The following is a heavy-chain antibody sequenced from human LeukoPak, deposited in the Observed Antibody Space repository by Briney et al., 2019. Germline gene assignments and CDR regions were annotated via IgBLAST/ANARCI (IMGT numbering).Heavy chain of an antibody. CDR1: GYTFTSYG. Sequence: ASVKVSCKASGYTFTSYGISWVRQAPGQGLEWMGWISAYNGNTNYAQKLQGRVTMTTDTSTSTAYMELRSLRSDDTAVYYCARRGLTNADTYCNSTGCYIASGDWFDPWGQGTLVTVSS. CDR3: ARRGLTNADTYCNSTGCYIASGDWFDP. J-gene: IGHJ5*02. D-gene: IGHD2-2*02. V-gene: IGHV1-18*01. CDR2: ISAYNGNT.